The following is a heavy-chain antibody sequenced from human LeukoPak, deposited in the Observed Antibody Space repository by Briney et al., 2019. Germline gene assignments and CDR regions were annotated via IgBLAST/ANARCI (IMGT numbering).Heavy chain of an antibody. V-gene: IGHV3-53*01. J-gene: IGHJ3*02. D-gene: IGHD3-22*01. CDR3: ARGGRGSAAVVAPRSFDI. Sequence: GGSLRLSCEASGFTVCSTHMVWVRQAPGKGLEWVSVTYTGGNSYYAGSVQGRFIISRDISKNTLYLQMNNLRAEDSALYYCARGGRGSAAVVAPRSFDIWGQGTMVTVSS. CDR2: TYTGGNS. CDR1: GFTVCSTH.